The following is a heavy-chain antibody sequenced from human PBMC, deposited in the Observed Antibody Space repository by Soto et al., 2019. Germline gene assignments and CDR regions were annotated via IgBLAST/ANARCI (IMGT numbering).Heavy chain of an antibody. CDR1: GFTFSSYS. V-gene: IGHV3-21*01. CDR3: ASWGWNDYFDY. CDR2: ISSSSSYI. Sequence: EVQLVESGGGLVKPGGSLRLSCAASGFTFSSYSMNWVRQAPGKGLEWVSSISSSSSYIYYADSVKGRFTISRDNAKNSLYLQMNNLRAEDSDVYDCASWGWNDYFDYWGQGTLVTVYS. J-gene: IGHJ4*02. D-gene: IGHD1-1*01.